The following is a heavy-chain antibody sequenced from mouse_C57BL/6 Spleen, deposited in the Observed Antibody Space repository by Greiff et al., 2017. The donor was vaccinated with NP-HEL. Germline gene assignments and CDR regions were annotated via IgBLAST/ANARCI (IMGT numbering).Heavy chain of an antibody. V-gene: IGHV1-69*01. J-gene: IGHJ2*01. D-gene: IGHD2-4*01. Sequence: QVQLKQPGAELVMPGASVKLSCKASGYTFTSYWMHWVKQRPGQGLEWIGEIVPSDSYTNYNQKFKGKSTLTVDKSSSTAYMQLSSLTSEDSAVYYCARWGYDYDNWGQGTTLTVSS. CDR1: GYTFTSYW. CDR3: ARWGYDYDN. CDR2: IVPSDSYT.